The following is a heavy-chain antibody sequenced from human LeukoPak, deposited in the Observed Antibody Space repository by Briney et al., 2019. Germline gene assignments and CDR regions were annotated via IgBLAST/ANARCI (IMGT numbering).Heavy chain of an antibody. CDR1: GYNFPIYW. Sequence: GESLKISCQGSGYNFPIYWIGWVRQMPGQGLEWMGIIYPDDSNTIYGPSFQGQVTISADKSINTAYLGWSSLKASDTAIYYCARQGAAGKYYYYYMDVRGKGTTVTVSS. CDR2: IYPDDSNT. D-gene: IGHD6-13*01. V-gene: IGHV5-51*01. CDR3: ARQGAAGKYYYYYMDV. J-gene: IGHJ6*03.